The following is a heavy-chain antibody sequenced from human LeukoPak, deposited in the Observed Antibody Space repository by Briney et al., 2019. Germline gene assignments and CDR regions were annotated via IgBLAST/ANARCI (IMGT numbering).Heavy chain of an antibody. V-gene: IGHV1-46*01. D-gene: IGHD6-13*01. Sequence: ASVKVSCKASGYTFTSYYMHWVRQAPGQGLEWMGIINPSGGSTSYAQRFQGRVTMTRDMSTSTVYMELSSLRSEDTAVFYCARALGDSSTWYSTYYYYYMDVWGKGTTVTISS. CDR3: ARALGDSSTWYSTYYYYYMDV. CDR2: INPSGGST. J-gene: IGHJ6*03. CDR1: GYTFTSYY.